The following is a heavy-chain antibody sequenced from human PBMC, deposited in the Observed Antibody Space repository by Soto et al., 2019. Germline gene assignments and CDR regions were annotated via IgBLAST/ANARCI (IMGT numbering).Heavy chain of an antibody. CDR2: RSAYNGNT. CDR1: GYTFSDYG. J-gene: IGHJ4*02. CDR3: ARDVRDGYRKGGGDYFDN. Sequence: GASVKVSCKGSGYTFSDYGITWVRQVPGQGLEWMGWRSAYNGNTNTAEKFQGRVTMTIDTATSTAYMDLRSLRSDDTAVYYCARDVRDGYRKGGGDYFDNWGQGTLVTVS. V-gene: IGHV1-18*04. D-gene: IGHD3-16*01.